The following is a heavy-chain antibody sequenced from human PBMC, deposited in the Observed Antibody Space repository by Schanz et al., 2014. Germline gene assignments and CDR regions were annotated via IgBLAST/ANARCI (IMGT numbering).Heavy chain of an antibody. CDR2: ISYSGNT. Sequence: QLQLRESGPGLVKPSETLSLICSVSGTSITSSTYYWGWIRQPPGKGPEWIGSISYSGNTYYTPSLKSRVTISLDTSKTQFSLKLTSVPAADTAVYYCARPSSVVGITGWFDTWGQGTLVTVSS. CDR1: GTSITSSTYY. CDR3: ARPSSVVGITGWFDT. J-gene: IGHJ5*02. D-gene: IGHD3-22*01. V-gene: IGHV4-39*01.